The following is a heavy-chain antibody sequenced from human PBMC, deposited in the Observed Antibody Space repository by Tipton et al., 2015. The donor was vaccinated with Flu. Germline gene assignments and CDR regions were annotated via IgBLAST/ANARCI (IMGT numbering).Heavy chain of an antibody. CDR3: ASAIGLKENH. V-gene: IGHV3-7*01. Sequence: GSLRLSCAASEFTFSSYWMHWVRQAPGKGLEWVANINQDGSEKYYVDSVKGRFTISRDNAKNSLYLQMNSLRVEDTALYSCASAIGLKENHWGQGTLVTVSS. D-gene: IGHD3-16*01. CDR1: EFTFSSYW. CDR2: INQDGSEK. J-gene: IGHJ5*02.